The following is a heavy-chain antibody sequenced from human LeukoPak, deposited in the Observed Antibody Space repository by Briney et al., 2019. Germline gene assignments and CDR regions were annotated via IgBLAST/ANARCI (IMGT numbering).Heavy chain of an antibody. Sequence: SETLSLTCTVSGGSISSYDWSWLRQPPGKGLEWLGYIYTSGSTNYNPSLKSRVTISVGTSKNQFSLKLSSVTAADTAVYYCARLQGPEWLRSNYYFDYWGQGTLVTVSS. CDR2: IYTSGST. J-gene: IGHJ4*02. D-gene: IGHD5-12*01. V-gene: IGHV4-4*08. CDR1: GGSISSYD. CDR3: ARLQGPEWLRSNYYFDY.